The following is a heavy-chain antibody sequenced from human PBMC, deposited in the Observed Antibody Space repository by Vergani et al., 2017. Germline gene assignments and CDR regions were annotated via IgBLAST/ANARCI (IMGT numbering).Heavy chain of an antibody. CDR3: ARDVLGVWFDP. J-gene: IGHJ5*02. D-gene: IGHD2-15*01. Sequence: QVQLQESGPGLVKPSETLSLTCTVSGGSISSYYWSWIRQPPGKGLEWIGYIYYSGSTNYNPSLKSRVTISVGTSKNQFSLKLSAVTPADTAVSYWARDVLGVWFDPWGQGTLVTVSS. V-gene: IGHV4-59*01. CDR1: GGSISSYY. CDR2: IYYSGST.